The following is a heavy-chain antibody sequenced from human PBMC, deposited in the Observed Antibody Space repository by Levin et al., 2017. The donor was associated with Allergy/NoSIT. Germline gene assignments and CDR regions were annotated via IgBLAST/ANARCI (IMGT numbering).Heavy chain of an antibody. V-gene: IGHV5-51*01. CDR2: IHPGDLET. D-gene: IGHD6-19*01. J-gene: IGHJ5*02. CDR3: ARRRDEGLVSPAIDNWFDP. Sequence: HGESLKISCQGSGYAFTNYWIGWVRLVPGKGLEWVGVIHPGDLETTYSPSFEGQVTISADRSINTAYLQWTSLRASDSGIYYCARRRDEGLVSPAIDNWFDPWGQGTLVTVSS. CDR1: GYAFTNYW.